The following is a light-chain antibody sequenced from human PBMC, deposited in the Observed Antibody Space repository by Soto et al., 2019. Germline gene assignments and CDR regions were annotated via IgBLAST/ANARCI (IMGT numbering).Light chain of an antibody. Sequence: QSVLTQPPSASGSPGQAVTIPCSGSSSDIGGYTYVSWYQHHPGKAPKLMIYEVSKRPSGVPDRFSGSKSGNTASLTVSGLQAEDGANYYCSSFADSNSYVFGTGTNVTV. V-gene: IGLV2-8*01. CDR1: SSDIGGYTY. CDR3: SSFADSNSYV. CDR2: EVS. J-gene: IGLJ1*01.